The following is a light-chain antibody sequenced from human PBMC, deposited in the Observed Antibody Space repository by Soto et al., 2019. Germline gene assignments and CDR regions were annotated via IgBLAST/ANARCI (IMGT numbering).Light chain of an antibody. CDR3: HEYGSS. J-gene: IGKJ3*01. CDR2: GAS. Sequence: EVVLTQSPDTLSLSPGESATLSCRASQSVTRNFLAWYQQRPGQAPRLLIYGASIRATGIPDRFSGRGSGTYFTLTIMRLEPEDFAISYRHEYGSSFGPGTKVDVK. CDR1: QSVTRNF. V-gene: IGKV3-20*01.